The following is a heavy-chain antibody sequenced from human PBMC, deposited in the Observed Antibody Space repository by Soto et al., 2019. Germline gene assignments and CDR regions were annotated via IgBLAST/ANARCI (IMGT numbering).Heavy chain of an antibody. D-gene: IGHD7-27*01. V-gene: IGHV4-34*01. Sequence: SETLSLTCAFYGGSFSGYYWSWIRQPPRKGLEWIGEIDHSGSTNYNPSLKSRVTISLDTSKNQFSLKLSSVTAADTAVYYCARVWGLDYIDSWGQGTRVTVSS. CDR2: IDHSGST. CDR1: GGSFSGYY. J-gene: IGHJ4*02. CDR3: ARVWGLDYIDS.